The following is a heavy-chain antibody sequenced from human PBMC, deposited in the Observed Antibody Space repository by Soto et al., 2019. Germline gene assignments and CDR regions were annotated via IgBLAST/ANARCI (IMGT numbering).Heavy chain of an antibody. CDR1: GFTFSSYS. D-gene: IGHD6-13*01. V-gene: IGHV3-48*02. Sequence: GGSLRLSCAASGFTFSSYSLNWVRQAPGKGLEWVSYITSSGTTIYYADSVRGRFTISRDNAKNSLYLQMNSLRDDDTAVYYCARGSSNWAYYFDFWGQGTLVTVSS. J-gene: IGHJ4*02. CDR2: ITSSGTTI. CDR3: ARGSSNWAYYFDF.